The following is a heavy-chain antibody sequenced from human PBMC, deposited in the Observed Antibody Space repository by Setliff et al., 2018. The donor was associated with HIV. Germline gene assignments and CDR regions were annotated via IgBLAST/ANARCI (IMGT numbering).Heavy chain of an antibody. D-gene: IGHD6-19*01. V-gene: IGHV4-61*02. CDR3: TRQSPVAGSGAFDI. CDR2: IYTSGNTNYNPST. Sequence: SETLSLTCTVSGGSISGGSYYWSWIRQPAGQGLEWTGRIYTSGNTNYNPSTNYNPSLKSRITIPLETSRNQFSLRVTSVTATDTAVYYCTRQSPVAGSGAFDIWGQGTMVTVSS. J-gene: IGHJ3*02. CDR1: GGSISGGSYY.